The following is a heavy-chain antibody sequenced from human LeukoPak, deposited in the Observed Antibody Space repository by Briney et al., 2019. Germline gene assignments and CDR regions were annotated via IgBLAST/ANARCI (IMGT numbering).Heavy chain of an antibody. J-gene: IGHJ3*02. D-gene: IGHD1-26*01. CDR3: ASHSGTYNTFDI. Sequence: SETLSLTCTVSDGSINNYYWTWIRQPPGKGLEWIGYIHYSGTTNYNPSLKSRVTISVDTSKNQFSLKLRSVTAADTAVYYCASHSGTYNTFDIWGQGTIVTVSS. CDR2: IHYSGTT. V-gene: IGHV4-59*01. CDR1: DGSINNYY.